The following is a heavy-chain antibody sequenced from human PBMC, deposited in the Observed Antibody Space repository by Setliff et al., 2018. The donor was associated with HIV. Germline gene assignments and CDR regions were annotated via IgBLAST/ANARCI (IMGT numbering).Heavy chain of an antibody. CDR3: ARPFDWGSSHPLGY. CDR1: GGSFTDIGGSFTDYY. CDR2: INHSGST. Sequence: SETLSLTCAVFGGSFTDIGGSFTDYYWIWIRQPPGKGLEWIGEINHSGSTHYNPSLKSRVTISVDTSKNQFSLKLSSVTAADTAVYYCARPFDWGSSHPLGYWSQGTLVTVSS. V-gene: IGHV4-34*01. D-gene: IGHD3-9*01. J-gene: IGHJ4*02.